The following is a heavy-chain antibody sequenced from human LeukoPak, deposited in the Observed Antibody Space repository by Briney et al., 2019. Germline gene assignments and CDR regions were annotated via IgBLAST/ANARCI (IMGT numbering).Heavy chain of an antibody. CDR1: GGSISTYY. D-gene: IGHD6-6*01. V-gene: IGHV4-59*01. CDR2: IDYRGST. CDR3: ARDLSGSSSFGS. J-gene: IGHJ4*02. Sequence: SETLSLTCTVSGGSISTYYWSWIRQPPGKGLEWIAYIDYRGSTTYNPSLKSRVTISVDTSRNQFSLKLSSVTAADTAVYYCARDLSGSSSFGSWGQGTLVTVSS.